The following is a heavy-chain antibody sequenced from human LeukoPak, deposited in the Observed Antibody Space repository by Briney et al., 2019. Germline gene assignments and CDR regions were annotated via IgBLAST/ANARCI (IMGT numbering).Heavy chain of an antibody. D-gene: IGHD2-2*01. CDR3: ARWVLIVVVPAAIQWFDP. CDR2: INYSGST. J-gene: IGHJ5*02. V-gene: IGHV4-34*01. CDR1: GGSFSGYY. Sequence: SETLSLTCAVYGGSFSGYYWSWIRQPPGKGLEWIGEINYSGSTNYNPSLKSRVTISVDTSKNQFSLKLSSVTAADTAVYYCARWVLIVVVPAAIQWFDPWGQGTLVTVSS.